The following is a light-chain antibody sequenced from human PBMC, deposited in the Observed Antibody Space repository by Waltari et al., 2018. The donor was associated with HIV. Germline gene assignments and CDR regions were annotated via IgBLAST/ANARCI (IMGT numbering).Light chain of an antibody. CDR2: EVT. Sequence: QSPLTQPPSASGSLRQSVTISCTGSSSDIGAYDSVSWFQQHPRSAPKLLLYEVTRRPSTVSDRFSGSRSGSTAFLTVAGLQPDDEATYFCSSYGDSLRVLFGGGTNVTVL. J-gene: IGLJ3*02. CDR3: SSYGDSLRVL. V-gene: IGLV2-8*01. CDR1: SSDIGAYDS.